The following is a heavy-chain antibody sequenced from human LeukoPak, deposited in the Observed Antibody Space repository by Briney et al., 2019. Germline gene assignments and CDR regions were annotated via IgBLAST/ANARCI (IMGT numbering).Heavy chain of an antibody. D-gene: IGHD4-17*01. CDR1: GYTFTGYY. Sequence: ASVTVSCKASGYTFTGYYMHWVRQAPGQGLEWMGWINPNSGGTNYAQKFQGRVTMTRDTSISTAYMELSRLRSDDTAVYYCARGDGDYEIGPSIDYWGQGTLVTVSS. V-gene: IGHV1-2*02. CDR2: INPNSGGT. J-gene: IGHJ4*02. CDR3: ARGDGDYEIGPSIDY.